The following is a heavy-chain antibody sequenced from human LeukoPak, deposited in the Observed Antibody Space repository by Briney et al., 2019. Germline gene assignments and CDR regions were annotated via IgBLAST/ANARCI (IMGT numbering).Heavy chain of an antibody. Sequence: PGGSLRLSCAVSGFTFSGFWMSWSRQAPGKGLEWVASINSDGSEGYYADVVKGRFTISRDNAKNTLYLQMNSLRAEDTAVYYCARDTKAAAPDYWGQGTLVTVSS. D-gene: IGHD6-13*01. CDR2: INSDGSEG. V-gene: IGHV3-7*01. CDR1: GFTFSGFW. CDR3: ARDTKAAAPDY. J-gene: IGHJ4*02.